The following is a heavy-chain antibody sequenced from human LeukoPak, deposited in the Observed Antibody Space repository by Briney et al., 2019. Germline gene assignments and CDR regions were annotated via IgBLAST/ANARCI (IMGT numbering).Heavy chain of an antibody. CDR2: IYHSGST. D-gene: IGHD3-10*01. J-gene: IGHJ4*02. CDR3: ARDRGSGSYGVDY. CDR1: GGSISSSNW. Sequence: SGTLSLTCAVSGGSISSSNWWSWVRQPPGKGLEWIGEIYHSGSTNYNPSLKSRVTILVDKSKNQFSLKLSSVTAADTAVYYCARDRGSGSYGVDYWGQGTLVTVSS. V-gene: IGHV4-4*02.